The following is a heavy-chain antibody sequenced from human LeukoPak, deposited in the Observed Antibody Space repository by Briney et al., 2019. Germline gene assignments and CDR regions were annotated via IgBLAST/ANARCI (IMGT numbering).Heavy chain of an antibody. CDR3: ARSVTIYGAGDGFDI. D-gene: IGHD3-3*02. CDR2: IYYSGST. Sequence: TASETLSLTCTVSGGSISSGGYYWSWIRQHPGKGLEWIGYIYYSGSTYYNPSLKSRATISADTSKNHFSLKLSSVTAADTAVYYCARSVTIYGAGDGFDIWGQGTMVTVSS. CDR1: GGSISSGGYY. J-gene: IGHJ3*02. V-gene: IGHV4-31*03.